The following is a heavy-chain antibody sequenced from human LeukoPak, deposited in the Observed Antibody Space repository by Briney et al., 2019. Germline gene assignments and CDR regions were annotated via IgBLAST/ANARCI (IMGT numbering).Heavy chain of an antibody. J-gene: IGHJ1*01. CDR2: ISGSGGST. V-gene: IGHV3-23*01. D-gene: IGHD4-23*01. CDR3: AKDYKVGYGGSSEYFQH. Sequence: PGGSLRLSCAASGFTFSSYAMSWVRQAPGKGLEWVSAISGSGGSTYYADSVKGRFTISRDNSKNTLYLQMNSLRAEDTAVYYCAKDYKVGYGGSSEYFQHWGQGTLVTVSS. CDR1: GFTFSSYA.